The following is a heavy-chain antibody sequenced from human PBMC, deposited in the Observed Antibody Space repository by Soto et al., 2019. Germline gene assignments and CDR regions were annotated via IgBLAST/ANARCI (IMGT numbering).Heavy chain of an antibody. Sequence: SVKVSCKASGGTFSSYAISWVRQAPGQGLEWMGGIIPISGTANYAQKFQGRVTITADESTSTAYMELSSLRSEDTAVYYCARRASGDSSGYYYYFDYWGQGTLVTVSS. CDR2: IIPISGTA. V-gene: IGHV1-69*13. J-gene: IGHJ4*02. D-gene: IGHD3-22*01. CDR3: ARRASGDSSGYYYYFDY. CDR1: GGTFSSYA.